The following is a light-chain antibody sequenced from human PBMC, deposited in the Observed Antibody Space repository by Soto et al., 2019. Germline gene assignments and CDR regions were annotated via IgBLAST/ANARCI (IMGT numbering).Light chain of an antibody. CDR3: QQTYDPPFA. CDR1: QSFGNH. Sequence: DIQMTQSPSSLSASVGDRVTITCRASQSFGNHLAWYQQRPGKAPKLLIHTASSLQSGVPVSLSDSGSGTDFTLTINSLQPEDFATYYCQQTYDPPFAFSPGTKVDIK. V-gene: IGKV1-39*01. CDR2: TAS. J-gene: IGKJ3*01.